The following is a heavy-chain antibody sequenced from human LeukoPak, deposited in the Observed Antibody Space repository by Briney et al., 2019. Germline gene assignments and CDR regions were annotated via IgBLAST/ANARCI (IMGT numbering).Heavy chain of an antibody. CDR2: INPNSGGT. D-gene: IGHD2-15*01. CDR1: GYTFTGYY. CDR3: ARWSCSGSACYDY. V-gene: IGHV1-2*02. Sequence: ASVKVSCKASGYTFTGYYMHWVRQAPGQGLEWVGWINPNSGGTNYAQKFQGRVTMTRDTSISTAYMELSRMRSDDTAVYYCARWSCSGSACYDYWGQGTLVTVSS. J-gene: IGHJ4*02.